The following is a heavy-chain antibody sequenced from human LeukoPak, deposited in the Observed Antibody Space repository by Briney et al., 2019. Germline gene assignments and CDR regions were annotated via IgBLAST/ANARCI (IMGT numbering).Heavy chain of an antibody. D-gene: IGHD1-26*01. CDR3: ATPGRWELANAFDI. V-gene: IGHV3-11*01. J-gene: IGHJ3*02. CDR2: ISSSGSTK. CDR1: GCTFSDYY. Sequence: GGSLRLSCAASGCTFSDYYMSWIRQAPGKGLEWVSYISSSGSTKYDADSVKGRFTISRDNAKNSLYLQMNSLRAEDTAVYYCATPGRWELANAFDIWGQGTMVIVSS.